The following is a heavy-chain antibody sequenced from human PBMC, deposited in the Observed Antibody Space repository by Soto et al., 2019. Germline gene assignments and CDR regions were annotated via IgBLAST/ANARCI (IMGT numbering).Heavy chain of an antibody. J-gene: IGHJ5*02. CDR3: ARAQFYSGSGRYNNLMFDP. CDR2: IYHSGTF. Sequence: PSETLSLTCAVSGGFISSGDSSWSWIRQPPGRGLEWIGHIYHSGTFLYNPSLKTRLTMSLDRSNNQFSLTLNSVTAADTAVYYCARAQFYSGSGRYNNLMFDPWGQGIQVTVSS. V-gene: IGHV4-30-2*01. CDR1: GGFISSGDSS. D-gene: IGHD3-10*01.